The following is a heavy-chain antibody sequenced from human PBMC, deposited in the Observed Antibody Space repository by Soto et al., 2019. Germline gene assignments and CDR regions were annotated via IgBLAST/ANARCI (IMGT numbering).Heavy chain of an antibody. J-gene: IGHJ4*02. V-gene: IGHV3-33*01. Sequence: QVQLVESGGGVVQPGRSLRLSCAASGFTFSSYGMHWVRQAPGKGLEWVAVIWYDGSNKYYAESVKGRFTISRDNSKNTLYLQMNSLRAEDTAVYYCARGHQPLNLAAGHWGQGTLVTVSS. CDR1: GFTFSSYG. CDR2: IWYDGSNK. CDR3: ARGHQPLNLAAGH. D-gene: IGHD6-13*01.